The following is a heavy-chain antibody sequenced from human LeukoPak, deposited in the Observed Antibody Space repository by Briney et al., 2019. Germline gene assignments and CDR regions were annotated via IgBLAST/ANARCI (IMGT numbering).Heavy chain of an antibody. CDR3: ARVRVLLWFGDFAY. J-gene: IGHJ4*02. V-gene: IGHV4-31*03. CDR1: GGSLSSGGYY. D-gene: IGHD3-10*01. CDR2: IYYSGST. Sequence: SETLALTCTVSGGSLSSGGYYWSWIRQHPGKGLEWIGYIYYSGSTYYNPSLKSRVTISVDTSKNQFSLKLSSVTAADTAVYYCARVRVLLWFGDFAYWGQGTLVTVSS.